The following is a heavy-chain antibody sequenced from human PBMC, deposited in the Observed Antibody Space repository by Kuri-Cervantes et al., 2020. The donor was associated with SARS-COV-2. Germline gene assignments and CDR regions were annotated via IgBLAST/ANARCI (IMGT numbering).Heavy chain of an antibody. CDR2: IKQDGSEK. CDR3: AKVYSSGWYGPRFDY. D-gene: IGHD6-19*01. V-gene: IGHV3-7*01. J-gene: IGHJ4*02. Sequence: GESLKISCAASGFTFSSYWMSWVRQAPGKGLEWVANIKQDGSEKYYVDSVKGRFTISRDNAKNSLYLQMNSLRAEDTAVYYCAKVYSSGWYGPRFDYWGQGTPVTVSS. CDR1: GFTFSSYW.